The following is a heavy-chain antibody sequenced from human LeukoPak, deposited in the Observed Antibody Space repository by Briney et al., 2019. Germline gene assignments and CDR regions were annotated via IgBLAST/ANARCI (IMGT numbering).Heavy chain of an antibody. Sequence: GGSLRLSCAASGFTFSSYEMNWVRQAPGKGLEWVSYISSSSNTMYYADSVKGRFTISRDNAKNSLYLQMNSLRDEDTAVYYCAGPFSPGGGWGQGTMVTVSS. D-gene: IGHD2-15*01. CDR2: ISSSSNTM. J-gene: IGHJ3*01. CDR3: AGPFSPGGG. CDR1: GFTFSSYE. V-gene: IGHV3-48*03.